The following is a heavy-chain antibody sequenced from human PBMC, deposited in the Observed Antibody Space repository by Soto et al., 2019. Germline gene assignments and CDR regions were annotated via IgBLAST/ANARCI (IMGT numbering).Heavy chain of an antibody. J-gene: IGHJ4*02. CDR1: GFTFSSYG. D-gene: IGHD6-19*01. V-gene: IGHV3-30*18. Sequence: GGSLRLSCAASGFTFSSYGMHWVRQAPGKGLEWVAVISYDGSNKYYADSVKGRFTISRDNSKNTLYLQMNSLRAEETAVYYCAKDKGGEDGLRRAVAGTYQPASYWGQGTLVTVSS. CDR2: ISYDGSNK. CDR3: AKDKGGEDGLRRAVAGTYQPASY.